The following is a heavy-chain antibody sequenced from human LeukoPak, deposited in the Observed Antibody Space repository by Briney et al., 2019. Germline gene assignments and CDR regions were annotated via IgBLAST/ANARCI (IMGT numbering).Heavy chain of an antibody. Sequence: SETLSLTCTVSGGSISSYYWSWIRQPPGKGLEWIGYIYYSGSTNYNPSLKSRVSISVDTSKNQFSLKLSSVTAADTAVYYCATLLSLNWFDPWGRGTLVTVSS. V-gene: IGHV4-59*01. J-gene: IGHJ5*02. CDR2: IYYSGST. CDR3: ATLLSLNWFDP. CDR1: GGSISSYY. D-gene: IGHD3-10*01.